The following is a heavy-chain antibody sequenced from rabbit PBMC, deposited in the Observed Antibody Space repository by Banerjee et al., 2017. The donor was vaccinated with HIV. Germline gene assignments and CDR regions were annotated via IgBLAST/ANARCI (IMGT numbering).Heavy chain of an antibody. CDR1: GFSFSFNYY. J-gene: IGHJ6*01. V-gene: IGHV1S40*01. CDR3: ARQDTNYASAYYGMDL. CDR2: IYAGSSGST. Sequence: QSLEESGGDLVKPGASLTLTCTASGFSFSFNYYMCWVRQAPGKGLEWIACIYAGSSGSTYYASWAKGRFTISKTSSTTVTLQMTSLTAADTATYFCARQDTNYASAYYGMDLWGPGTLVTVS. D-gene: IGHD6-1*01.